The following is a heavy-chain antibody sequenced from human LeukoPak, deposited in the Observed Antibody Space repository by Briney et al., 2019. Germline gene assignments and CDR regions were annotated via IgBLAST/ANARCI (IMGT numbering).Heavy chain of an antibody. D-gene: IGHD6-6*01. CDR2: ISSSSSYI. CDR1: GFTFSSYS. J-gene: IGHJ4*02. CDR3: EREGSSSRRFDY. Sequence: GGSLRLSCAASGFTFSSYSMNWVRQAPGKGLEWVSSISSSSSYIYYADSVKGRFTISRDNAKNSLYLQMNSLRAEDTAVYYCEREGSSSRRFDYWGQGTLVTVSS. V-gene: IGHV3-21*01.